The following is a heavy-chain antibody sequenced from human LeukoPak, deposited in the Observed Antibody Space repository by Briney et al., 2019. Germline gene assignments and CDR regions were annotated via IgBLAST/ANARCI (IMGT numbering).Heavy chain of an antibody. J-gene: IGHJ4*02. Sequence: GESLRISCKGSGYSFTSYWISWVRQMLGKGLEWMGRIDPSDSYTNYSPSFQGHVTISADKSISTAYLQWSSLKASDTAMYYCARQEGATYYFDYWGQGTLVTVSS. D-gene: IGHD1-26*01. V-gene: IGHV5-10-1*01. CDR3: ARQEGATYYFDY. CDR2: IDPSDSYT. CDR1: GYSFTSYW.